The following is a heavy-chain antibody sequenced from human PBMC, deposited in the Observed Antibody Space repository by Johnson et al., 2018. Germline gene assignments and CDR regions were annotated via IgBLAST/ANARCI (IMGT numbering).Heavy chain of an antibody. V-gene: IGHV3-48*01. Sequence: VQLVQSGGGLVQPGGSLRLSCAASGFTFSSYSMNWVRQAPGKGLEWVSYISRSSSTIYYADSVKGRFTISSDNSKNSLYVQMNSLRAEDTAFYSCARDIGSSWYRGFQHWGQGTLVTVSS. CDR2: ISRSSSTI. CDR1: GFTFSSYS. CDR3: ARDIGSSWYRGFQH. J-gene: IGHJ1*01. D-gene: IGHD6-13*01.